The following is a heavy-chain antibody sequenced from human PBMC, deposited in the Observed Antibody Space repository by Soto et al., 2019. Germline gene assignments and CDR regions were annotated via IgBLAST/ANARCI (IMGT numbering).Heavy chain of an antibody. Sequence: SETLSLTCTVSGGSISSYYWIWIRRPPGKGLEYIGYIYYSGSTNYNPSLKSRVTISVDTSKKQFSLKLSSVTAADTAVYYCARSLYSGSYTNWFDPWGQGTLVTVSS. CDR1: GGSISSYY. V-gene: IGHV4-59*01. CDR2: IYYSGST. J-gene: IGHJ5*02. D-gene: IGHD1-26*01. CDR3: ARSLYSGSYTNWFDP.